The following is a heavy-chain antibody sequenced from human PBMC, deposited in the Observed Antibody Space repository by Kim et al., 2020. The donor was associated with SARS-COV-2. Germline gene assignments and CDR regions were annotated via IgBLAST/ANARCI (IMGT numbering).Heavy chain of an antibody. V-gene: IGHV1-2*06. CDR3: ARDYYDSSGYRETTLFQH. J-gene: IGHJ1*01. D-gene: IGHD3-22*01. CDR2: INPNSGGT. CDR1: GYTFTGYY. Sequence: ASVKVSCKASGYTFTGYYMHWVRQAPGQGLEWMGRINPNSGGTNYAQKFQGRVTMTRDTSISTAYMELSRLRSDDTAVYYCARDYYDSSGYRETTLFQHWGQGTLVTVSS.